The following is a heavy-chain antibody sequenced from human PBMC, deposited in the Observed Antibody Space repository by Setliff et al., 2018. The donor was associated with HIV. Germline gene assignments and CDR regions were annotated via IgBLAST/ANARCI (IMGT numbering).Heavy chain of an antibody. CDR1: GGSISSYY. D-gene: IGHD5-18*01. J-gene: IGHJ6*03. Sequence: SETLSLTCTVSGGSISSYYWSWIRQPPGKGLEWIGCIYYSGSTNYNPSLKSRVTISVDTSKNQFSLKLSSVTAADTAVYYCARGSRGYSYAYYYYYMDVWGKGTTVTVS. CDR3: ARGSRGYSYAYYYYYMDV. CDR2: IYYSGST. V-gene: IGHV4-59*01.